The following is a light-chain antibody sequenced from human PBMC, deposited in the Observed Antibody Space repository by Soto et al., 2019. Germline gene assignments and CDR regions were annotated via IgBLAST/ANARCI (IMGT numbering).Light chain of an antibody. CDR1: QSVRNN. Sequence: EIVMTQSPATLSVSPGERATLSCRASQSVRNNLAWYQQKPGQAPSRLIYGASTRATGIPARFSGSGSGTEFTLTISSLQSEDFAVYFCHQYNHLPRTVGQGTRLEIQ. V-gene: IGKV3-15*01. J-gene: IGKJ5*01. CDR2: GAS. CDR3: HQYNHLPRT.